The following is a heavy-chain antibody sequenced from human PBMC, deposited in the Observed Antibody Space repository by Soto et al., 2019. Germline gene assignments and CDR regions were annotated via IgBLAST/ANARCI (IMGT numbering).Heavy chain of an antibody. D-gene: IGHD2-2*01. CDR3: ANFPKGRYCSSTSCYVVHYMDV. J-gene: IGHJ6*03. V-gene: IGHV3-23*01. CDR1: GFTFSSYA. CDR2: ISGSGGST. Sequence: PGGSLRLSCAASGFTFSSYAMSWVRQAPGKGLEWVSAISGSGGSTYYADSVKGRFTISRDNSKNTLYLQMNSLRAEDTAVYYCANFPKGRYCSSTSCYVVHYMDVWGKGTTVTVSS.